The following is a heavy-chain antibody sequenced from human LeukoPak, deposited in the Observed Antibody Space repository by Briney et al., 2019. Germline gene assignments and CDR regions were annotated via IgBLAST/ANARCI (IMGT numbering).Heavy chain of an antibody. Sequence: ASVKVSCKVSGYTFTDYYMHWVQQAPGKGLEWMGLVDPEDGETIYAEKFQGRVTITADTSTDTAYMELSSLRSEDTAVYSCATLGSSGYLYYFDYWGQGTLVTVSS. V-gene: IGHV1-69-2*01. CDR1: GYTFTDYY. CDR3: ATLGSSGYLYYFDY. J-gene: IGHJ4*02. D-gene: IGHD3-22*01. CDR2: VDPEDGET.